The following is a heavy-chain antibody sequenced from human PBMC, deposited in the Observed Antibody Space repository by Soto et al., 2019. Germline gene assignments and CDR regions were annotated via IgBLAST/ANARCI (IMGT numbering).Heavy chain of an antibody. CDR2: ISSSISPI. V-gene: IGHV3-48*04. CDR3: AREGAHIVVVSSPPTFDY. J-gene: IGHJ4*02. Sequence: GGSLRLSCAASGFTFSSYSMNWVRQAPGKGLEWVSYISSSISPIYYAESVKGRFTIYRDNAKNSLYLQMNSLRAEDTAVYYCAREGAHIVVVSSPPTFDYWGQGTLVTVSS. D-gene: IGHD2-21*01. CDR1: GFTFSSYS.